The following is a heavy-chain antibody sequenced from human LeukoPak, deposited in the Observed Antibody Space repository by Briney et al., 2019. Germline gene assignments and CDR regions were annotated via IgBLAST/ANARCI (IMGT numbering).Heavy chain of an antibody. J-gene: IGHJ4*02. CDR3: ARPHVADLYYFDY. D-gene: IGHD6-19*01. V-gene: IGHV2-70*04. CDR1: GFSLSTSGMR. CDR2: IDWDDDK. Sequence: SGPTLVHPTQTLTLTCTFSGFSLSTSGMRVSWIRQPPAKALVWLARIDWDDDKFYSTSLKTRLTISKDTSKNQVVLTMTNMDPVDTATYYCARPHVADLYYFDYWGQGTLVTVSS.